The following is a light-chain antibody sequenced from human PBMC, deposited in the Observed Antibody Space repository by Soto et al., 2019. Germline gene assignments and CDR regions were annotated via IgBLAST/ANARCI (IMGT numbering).Light chain of an antibody. CDR2: AAS. J-gene: IGKJ4*01. CDR3: QQLNSFPS. CDR1: QAISSY. V-gene: IGKV1-9*01. Sequence: DIQLTQSPSFLSASVGDRVTITCRASQAISSYLAWYQQKPGQAPNLLIYAASTLHNGVPSRFSAGGSGTDFTLTISTLQPEDVATYYCQQLNSFPSFGGGTKVEIK.